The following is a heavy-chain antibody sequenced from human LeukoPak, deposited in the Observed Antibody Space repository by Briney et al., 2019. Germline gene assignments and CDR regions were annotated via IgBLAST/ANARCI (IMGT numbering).Heavy chain of an antibody. V-gene: IGHV4-30-4*01. CDR1: GGSISSGDYY. CDR2: IYYSGST. D-gene: IGHD3-10*01. J-gene: IGHJ4*02. Sequence: PSQTPSLTCTVSGGSISSGDYYWSWIRQPPGKGLEWIGYIYYSGSTYYNPSLKSRVTISVDTSKNQFSLKLSSVTAADTAVYYCARDYATMVRGVIMAFDYWGQGTLVTVSS. CDR3: ARDYATMVRGVIMAFDY.